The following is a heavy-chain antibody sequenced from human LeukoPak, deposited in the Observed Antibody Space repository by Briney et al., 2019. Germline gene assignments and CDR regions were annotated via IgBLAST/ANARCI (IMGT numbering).Heavy chain of an antibody. CDR2: IYYSGST. CDR3: ARGRVSSSSWYSTYYYYFYMDV. D-gene: IGHD6-13*01. J-gene: IGHJ6*03. V-gene: IGHV4-59*01. Sequence: PSETLSLTCTVSGGSISSYYWSWIRQPPGKGLEWIGNIYYSGSTYYNPSLNSRVTISRDTSKNHFSLELSSVTAADTAVYFCARGRVSSSSWYSTYYYYFYMDVWGKGTTVTVSS. CDR1: GGSISSYY.